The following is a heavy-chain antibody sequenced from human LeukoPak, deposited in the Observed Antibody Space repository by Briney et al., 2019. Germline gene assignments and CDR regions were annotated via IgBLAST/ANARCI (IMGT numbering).Heavy chain of an antibody. D-gene: IGHD3-22*01. CDR2: IILIFGTA. CDR3: ASFLRAGGYDSSGYEGAFDI. Sequence: SVKVSCKASGGAFSSYAISWVRLAPGQGLEWMGGIILIFGTANYAQKFQGRVTITADESTSTAYMELSSLRSEDTAVYYCASFLRAGGYDSSGYEGAFDIWGQGTMVTVSS. CDR1: GGAFSSYA. V-gene: IGHV1-69*13. J-gene: IGHJ3*02.